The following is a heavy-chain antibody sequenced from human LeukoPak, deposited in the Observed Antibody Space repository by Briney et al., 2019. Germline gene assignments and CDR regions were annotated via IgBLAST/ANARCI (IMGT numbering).Heavy chain of an antibody. J-gene: IGHJ6*03. CDR2: IYYSGST. Sequence: SETLSLTCTVSGGSISSSSYYWGWIRQPPGKGLEWIGYIYYSGSTNYNPSLKSRVTISVDTSKNQFSLKLSSVTAADTAVYYCAREAGPSCSGGSCYPYYYYYMDVWGKGTTVTVSS. CDR1: GGSISSSSYY. D-gene: IGHD2-15*01. V-gene: IGHV4-61*01. CDR3: AREAGPSCSGGSCYPYYYYYMDV.